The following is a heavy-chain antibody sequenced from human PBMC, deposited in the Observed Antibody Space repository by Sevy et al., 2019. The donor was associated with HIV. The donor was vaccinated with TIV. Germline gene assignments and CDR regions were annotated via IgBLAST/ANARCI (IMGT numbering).Heavy chain of an antibody. Sequence: GGSLRLSCAASGFTFSSYWMSWVRQAPGKGLEWVANIKQDGSEKYYVDSVKGRFTISRDNAKNSLYLQMNSLRAEDTGVYYCAREWGYYAILTGYSHFDYWGQGTLVTVSS. J-gene: IGHJ4*02. CDR1: GFTFSSYW. D-gene: IGHD3-9*01. V-gene: IGHV3-7*01. CDR3: AREWGYYAILTGYSHFDY. CDR2: IKQDGSEK.